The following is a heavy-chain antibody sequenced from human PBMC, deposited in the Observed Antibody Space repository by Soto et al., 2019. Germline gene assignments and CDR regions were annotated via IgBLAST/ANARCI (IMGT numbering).Heavy chain of an antibody. D-gene: IGHD6-13*01. Sequence: SETLSLTCTVSGGSISPYYWNWIRQSPGKGLEWIGYIYYNGNTNYNPSLKSRVTISIDTSKNQFSLKLTSVTAADTAVYYCARLPYSAEGWLATWGQGTLVTVSS. CDR2: IYYNGNT. J-gene: IGHJ5*02. V-gene: IGHV4-59*08. CDR3: ARLPYSAEGWLAT. CDR1: GGSISPYY.